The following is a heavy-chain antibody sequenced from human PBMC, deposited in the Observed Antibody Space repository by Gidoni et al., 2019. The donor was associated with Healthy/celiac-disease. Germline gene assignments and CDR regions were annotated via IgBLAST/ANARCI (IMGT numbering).Heavy chain of an antibody. J-gene: IGHJ4*02. CDR3: ARTDYGDPLGDY. Sequence: EVQLVESGGGLVKPGGSRRLYWASSGFTISSYSMNWVRQAQGKGLEWVSSISSSSSYIYYADSVKGRFTISRDNAKNSLYLQMNSLRAEDTAVYYCARTDYGDPLGDYWGQGTLVTVSS. D-gene: IGHD4-17*01. CDR1: GFTISSYS. CDR2: ISSSSSYI. V-gene: IGHV3-21*01.